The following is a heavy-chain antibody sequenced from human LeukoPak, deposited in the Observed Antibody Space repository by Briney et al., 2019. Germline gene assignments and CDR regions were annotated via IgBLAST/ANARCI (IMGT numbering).Heavy chain of an antibody. CDR1: GGSFNSGSYY. J-gene: IGHJ6*02. D-gene: IGHD3-10*01. V-gene: IGHV4-61*01. CDR3: ARQGITMVRGIIIQYYYYAMDV. Sequence: SETLSLTCTVSGGSFNSGSYYWSWIRQPPGKGLEWIGYIYYSGSTNFNPSVKSRFTISVDTSKNQFSLKVSSVTAADTAVYYCARQGITMVRGIIIQYYYYAMDVWGQGTTVTVSS. CDR2: IYYSGST.